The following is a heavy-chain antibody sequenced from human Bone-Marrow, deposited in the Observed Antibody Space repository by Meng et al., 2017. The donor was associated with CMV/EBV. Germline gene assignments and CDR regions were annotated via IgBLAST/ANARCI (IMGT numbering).Heavy chain of an antibody. J-gene: IGHJ4*02. CDR2: IYYSGST. D-gene: IGHD6-13*01. CDR1: GGSISSYY. CDR3: ARVGGIAAAGTFAY. V-gene: IGHV4-59*08. Sequence: SETLSLTCTVSGGSISSYYWSWIRQPPGKGLEWIGYIYYSGSTNYNPSLKSRVTISVDTSKNQFSLKLSSVTAADTAVYYCARVGGIAAAGTFAYWGPGALVTCSS.